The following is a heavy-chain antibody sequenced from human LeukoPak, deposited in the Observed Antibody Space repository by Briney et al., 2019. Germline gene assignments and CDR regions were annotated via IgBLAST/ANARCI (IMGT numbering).Heavy chain of an antibody. D-gene: IGHD3-10*01. CDR2: IYNSESA. J-gene: IGHJ2*01. CDR3: ARRYYASGIGYFDL. V-gene: IGHV4-59*08. CDR1: GGSMSSYY. Sequence: SETLSLTCTVSGGSMSSYYWSWIRQPPGKGLEWIGYIYNSESANYYPSLQSRVTISLDTSKNQFSLRLNSVTAADTAVYYCARRYYASGIGYFDLWGRGTLVTVPS.